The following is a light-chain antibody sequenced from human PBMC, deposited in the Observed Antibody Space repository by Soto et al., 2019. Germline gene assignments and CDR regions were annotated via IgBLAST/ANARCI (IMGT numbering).Light chain of an antibody. CDR1: QSVSSSY. V-gene: IGKV3-20*01. Sequence: IVLPQSPATLSLSPGERASLSCRASQSVSSSYLVWYQQKTGQPPRVLVYGASTRATDIADRFSGSGSGTDFTLTISRLEPEDFAVYYGQYYGTSPPYIFGQGTKVDI. J-gene: IGKJ2*01. CDR3: QYYGTSPPYI. CDR2: GAS.